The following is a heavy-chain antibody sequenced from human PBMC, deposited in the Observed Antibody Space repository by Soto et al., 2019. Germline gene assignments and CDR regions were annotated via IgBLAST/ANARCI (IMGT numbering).Heavy chain of an antibody. CDR3: ARDWDSSGLFDP. CDR2: ISYSGST. Sequence: PSETLSLTCSVSGASITTYYWSWIRQPPGKGLGWIGSISYSGSTKYNSSLESRVMISLDTSKNQFSLRLSSVTAADTAVYHCARDWDSSGLFDPWGQGALVTVSS. CDR1: GASITTYY. J-gene: IGHJ5*02. D-gene: IGHD3-10*01. V-gene: IGHV4-59*01.